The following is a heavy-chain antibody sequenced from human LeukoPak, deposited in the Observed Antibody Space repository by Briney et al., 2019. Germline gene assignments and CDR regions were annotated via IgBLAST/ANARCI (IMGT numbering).Heavy chain of an antibody. D-gene: IGHD3-22*01. J-gene: IGHJ1*01. V-gene: IGHV6-1*01. CDR2: TYYRSKWYN. CDR1: GDSVSSSTAA. CDR3: ARAVYDSSGYYSEYFQK. Sequence: SQTLSLTCALSGDSVSSSTAAWNWIRQSPSRGLEWLGRTYYRSKWYNDYAVFVKSRITVNPDTSKNQFSLQLNSVTPEDTAVYYCARAVYDSSGYYSEYFQKWGQGTLVTVSS.